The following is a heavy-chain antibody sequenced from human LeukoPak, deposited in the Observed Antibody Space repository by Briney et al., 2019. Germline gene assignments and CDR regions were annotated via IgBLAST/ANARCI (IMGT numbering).Heavy chain of an antibody. D-gene: IGHD6-19*01. Sequence: SETLSLTCAVYGGSFSNFYWNWIRQPPGKGLEWIGEINHSGSANYNPSLKGRATISVDTSKNQFSLKLSSVTAADTAVYYCARARGSSGRGYFDYWGQGTLVTVSS. CDR2: INHSGSA. J-gene: IGHJ4*02. CDR3: ARARGSSGRGYFDY. V-gene: IGHV4-34*01. CDR1: GGSFSNFY.